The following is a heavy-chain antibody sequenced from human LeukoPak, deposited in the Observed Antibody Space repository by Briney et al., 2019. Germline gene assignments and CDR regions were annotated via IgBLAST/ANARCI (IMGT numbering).Heavy chain of an antibody. J-gene: IGHJ4*02. D-gene: IGHD1-1*01. V-gene: IGHV3-23*01. CDR2: IGDKGIDT. Sequence: TGGSLRLSCAVSGFTFRSYAMSWVRQAPGKGLEWVAAIGDKGIDTKYADSVKGRFTISGDNSRNTLYLQLNSLRVEDTAIYYCGRDWKLDYWGQGTLVTVSS. CDR3: GRDWKLDY. CDR1: GFTFRSYA.